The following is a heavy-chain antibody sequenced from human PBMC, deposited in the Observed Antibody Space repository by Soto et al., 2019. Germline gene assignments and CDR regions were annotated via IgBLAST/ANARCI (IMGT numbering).Heavy chain of an antibody. Sequence: KTSETLSLTCTVSVDSITTYYWSWIRQPAGKGLEWIGRIDASGNTNYNPSLNSRVTMSIDTSKKQFSLKLTSVTAADAAIYYCARYSNNWFQTEGMDVWGQGXTVTVYS. CDR2: IDASGNT. CDR3: ARYSNNWFQTEGMDV. CDR1: VDSITTYY. D-gene: IGHD6-13*01. V-gene: IGHV4-4*07. J-gene: IGHJ6*02.